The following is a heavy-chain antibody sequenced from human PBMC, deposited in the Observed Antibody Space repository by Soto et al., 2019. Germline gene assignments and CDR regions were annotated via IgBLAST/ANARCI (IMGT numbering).Heavy chain of an antibody. CDR3: ARSTYYYDSSGFQTPAYFDY. D-gene: IGHD3-22*01. J-gene: IGHJ4*02. CDR2: IYYSGST. Sequence: SETLSLTCTVSGGSVSSGSYYWSWIRQPPGKGLEWIGYIYYSGSTNYNPSLKSRVTISVDTSKNQFSLKLSSVTAADTAVYYCARSTYYYDSSGFQTPAYFDYWGQGTLVTVSS. V-gene: IGHV4-61*01. CDR1: GGSVSSGSYY.